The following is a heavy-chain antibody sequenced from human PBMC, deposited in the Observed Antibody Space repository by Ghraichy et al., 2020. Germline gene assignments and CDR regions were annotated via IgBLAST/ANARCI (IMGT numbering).Heavy chain of an antibody. CDR1: GYTFTGYY. CDR2: INPNSGGT. Sequence: ASVKVSCKASGYTFTGYYMHWVRQAPGQGLEWMGWINPNSGGTNYAQKFQGWVTMTRDTSISTAYMELSRLRSDDTAVYYCARAGPAAIDPLYYFDYWGQGTLVTVSS. CDR3: ARAGPAAIDPLYYFDY. D-gene: IGHD2-2*01. V-gene: IGHV1-2*04. J-gene: IGHJ4*02.